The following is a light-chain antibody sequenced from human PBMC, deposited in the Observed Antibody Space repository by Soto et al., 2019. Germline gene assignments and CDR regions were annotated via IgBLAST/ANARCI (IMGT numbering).Light chain of an antibody. V-gene: IGKV3-20*01. CDR3: HQYDSSPLT. CDR1: QSVSSSY. Sequence: EIVLTQSPGTLSLSPGERATLSCRASQSVSSSYLAWYQQKPGQAPRLLIYGASSRATGIPDRFSGSGSGTYFTLNISRLEPEDFAVYYCHQYDSSPLTFGGGTKVEIK. J-gene: IGKJ4*01. CDR2: GAS.